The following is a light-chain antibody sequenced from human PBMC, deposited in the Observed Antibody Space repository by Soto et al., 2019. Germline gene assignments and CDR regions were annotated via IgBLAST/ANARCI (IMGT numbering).Light chain of an antibody. CDR2: LNSDGSH. V-gene: IGLV4-69*02. Sequence: QLVLTQSPSASASLGASVKVTCTLSSGHSSYAIAWHQQQPEKGPRYLMTLNSDGSHSKGDGIPDRFSGSSSGAERYLTISSVQSEDEADYHCQAWATGIRVFGGGTKLTVL. CDR3: QAWATGIRV. CDR1: SGHSSYA. J-gene: IGLJ2*01.